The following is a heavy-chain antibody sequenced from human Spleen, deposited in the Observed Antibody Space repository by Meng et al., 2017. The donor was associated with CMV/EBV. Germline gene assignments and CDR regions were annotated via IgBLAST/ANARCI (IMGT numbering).Heavy chain of an antibody. CDR1: GDSISSSSYY. Sequence: SETLSLTCTVSGDSISSSSYYWGWIRQPPGKGLEWIGNIYYSGSSYYNPSLKSRVTISVDTSKNQFSLKLSSVTAADTAVYYCARQRVSGSITIFGVVINPPGFDYWGQGTLVTVSS. J-gene: IGHJ4*02. V-gene: IGHV4-39*01. D-gene: IGHD3-3*01. CDR3: ARQRVSGSITIFGVVINPPGFDY. CDR2: IYYSGSS.